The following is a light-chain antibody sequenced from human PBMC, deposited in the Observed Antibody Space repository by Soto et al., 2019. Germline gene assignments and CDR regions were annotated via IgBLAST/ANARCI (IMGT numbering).Light chain of an antibody. Sequence: DIQMTQSPSSLSASVGERVTITCQASHDIGNSLNWYQQRPGKAPRLLIYSGYNLEIGVPSRFSGGGSGTHFHLTISSLQSEDFATYYCQQNDNLPFTFGLGTKLQIK. V-gene: IGKV1-33*01. CDR2: SGY. J-gene: IGKJ2*01. CDR1: HDIGNS. CDR3: QQNDNLPFT.